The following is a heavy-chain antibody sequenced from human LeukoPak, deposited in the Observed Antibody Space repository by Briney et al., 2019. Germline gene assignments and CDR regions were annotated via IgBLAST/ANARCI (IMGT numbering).Heavy chain of an antibody. V-gene: IGHV1-2*02. Sequence: ASVKVSCRASGYTFTGYYTHWVRQAPGQGLEWMGWINPNSGGTNYAQKFQGRVTMTRDASISTAYMDLSRLRSDDTAVYYCARVSKGYCGGYCYSDYWGQGTLVTVSS. J-gene: IGHJ4*02. CDR2: INPNSGGT. CDR1: GYTFTGYY. D-gene: IGHD2-21*02. CDR3: ARVSKGYCGGYCYSDY.